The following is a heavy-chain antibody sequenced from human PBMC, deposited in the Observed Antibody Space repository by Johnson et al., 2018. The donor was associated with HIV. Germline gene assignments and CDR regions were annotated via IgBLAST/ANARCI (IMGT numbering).Heavy chain of an antibody. CDR2: ISSSGGTI. V-gene: IGHV3-11*04. CDR1: GFTFSDYY. D-gene: IGHD3-22*01. CDR3: AIDRGYWDALDI. Sequence: QVQLVESGGGLVQPGGSLRLSCAASGFTFSDYYMSWIRQAPGKGLEWVSYISSSGGTIYYADPVKGRFTIPRDNAKNSLYLQMNSLRAEDTAVYYCAIDRGYWDALDIWGQGTMVTVSS. J-gene: IGHJ3*02.